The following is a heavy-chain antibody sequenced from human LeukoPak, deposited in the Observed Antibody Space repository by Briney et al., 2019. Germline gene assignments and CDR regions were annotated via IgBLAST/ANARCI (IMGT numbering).Heavy chain of an antibody. Sequence: GGSLRLSCTASGFSFNTYSMSWVRQAPGKGLEWVSAINDDTPYYTYSVKGRVTVSRDNSRDTLYLHLNSLRAEDTAIYYCAKEYDLWHEQGNWFDTWGQGVLVTVSS. V-gene: IGHV3-23*01. CDR2: INDDTP. D-gene: IGHD3-3*01. CDR3: AKEYDLWHEQGNWFDT. J-gene: IGHJ5*02. CDR1: GFSFNTYS.